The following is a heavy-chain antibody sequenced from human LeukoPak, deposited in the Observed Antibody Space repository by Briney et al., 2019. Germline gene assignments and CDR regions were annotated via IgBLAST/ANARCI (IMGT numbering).Heavy chain of an antibody. J-gene: IGHJ1*01. D-gene: IGHD6-13*01. CDR3: ARESTAGYDSSWYGFRN. CDR1: GFTFSSYW. Sequence: GGSLRLSCAASGFTFSSYWMSWVRQAPGKGLEWVANIKQDGSEKYYVDSVKGRFTIPRDNAKNSLFLQMGSLRVEDTAVYYCARESTAGYDSSWYGFRNWGQGTLVSVSS. CDR2: IKQDGSEK. V-gene: IGHV3-7*01.